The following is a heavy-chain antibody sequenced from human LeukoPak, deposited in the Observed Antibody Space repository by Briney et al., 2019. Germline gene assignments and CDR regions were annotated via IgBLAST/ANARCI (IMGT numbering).Heavy chain of an antibody. J-gene: IGHJ6*02. D-gene: IGHD3-22*01. CDR3: ARRAYYYDSSGLYLYYYYYSMDV. CDR1: GFTFSSYW. CDR2: IKQDGSEK. Sequence: GGSLRLSCAASGFTFSSYWMSWVRQAPGKGLEWVANIKQDGSEKYYVDSVKGRFTISRDNAKNSLYLQMNSLRAEDTAVYYCARRAYYYDSSGLYLYYYYYSMDVWGQGTTVTVSS. V-gene: IGHV3-7*01.